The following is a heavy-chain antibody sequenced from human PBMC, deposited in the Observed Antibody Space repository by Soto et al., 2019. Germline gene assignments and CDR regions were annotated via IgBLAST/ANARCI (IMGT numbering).Heavy chain of an antibody. CDR2: ITPVLGTP. J-gene: IGHJ4*02. Sequence: QVQLVQSGAEVQKPGSSVKVSCKASGGTFLSSSFSWVRQAPGQRLEWMGRITPVLGTPNYAQQFHGRVTIIADKSTSTVYMELTSLSSEDTAVYYCARDGGITGTTEGYFDYWGQGTLVTVSS. CDR3: ARDGGITGTTEGYFDY. D-gene: IGHD1-7*01. CDR1: GGTFLSSS. V-gene: IGHV1-69*08.